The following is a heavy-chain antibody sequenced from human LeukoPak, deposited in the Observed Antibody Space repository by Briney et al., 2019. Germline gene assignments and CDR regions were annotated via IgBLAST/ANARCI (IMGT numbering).Heavy chain of an antibody. CDR2: ISSRGDTI. CDR1: GFTLSHYY. V-gene: IGHV3-11*01. J-gene: IGHJ4*02. CDR3: ARQGSEIDY. Sequence: GGSLRLSCAASGFTLSHYYMTWIRQAPGKGLEWLSCISSRGDTIYYADSVKGRFTVSRDNAENSLYLQMNSLRAEDTAMYYCARQGSEIDYWGQGTLVTVSS.